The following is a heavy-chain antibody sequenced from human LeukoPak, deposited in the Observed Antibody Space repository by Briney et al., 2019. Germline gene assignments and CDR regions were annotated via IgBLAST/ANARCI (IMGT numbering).Heavy chain of an antibody. CDR2: IIPIFGTA. J-gene: IGHJ4*02. CDR1: GGTFSSYA. CDR3: AKDGDCSGGSCYDY. D-gene: IGHD2-15*01. V-gene: IGHV1-69*13. Sequence: ASVKVSCKASGGTFSSYAISWVRQAPGQGLEWMGGIIPIFGTANYAQKFQGRVTITADESTSTAYMELSSLRSGDTAVYYCAKDGDCSGGSCYDYWGQGTLVTVSS.